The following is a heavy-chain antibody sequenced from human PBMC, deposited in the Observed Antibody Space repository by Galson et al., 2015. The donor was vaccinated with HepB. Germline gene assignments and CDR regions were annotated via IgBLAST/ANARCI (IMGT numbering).Heavy chain of an antibody. J-gene: IGHJ4*02. Sequence: SLRLSCAASGFTFSSYWMSWVRQAPGKGLEWVAHIKQDGSEKYYVDSVKGRFTISRDNAKNSLFLQMNSLRVEDTSVYYCANVLFSYGFVGDSGVYWGQGTLVTVSS. CDR1: GFTFSSYW. CDR3: ANVLFSYGFVGDSGVY. V-gene: IGHV3-7*03. D-gene: IGHD5-18*01. CDR2: IKQDGSEK.